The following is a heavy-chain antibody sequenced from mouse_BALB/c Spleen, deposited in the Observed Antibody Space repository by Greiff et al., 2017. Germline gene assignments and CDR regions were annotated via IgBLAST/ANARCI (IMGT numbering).Heavy chain of an antibody. CDR3: ALGRGYFDV. D-gene: IGHD4-1*01. CDR1: GFNIKDYY. CDR2: IDPENGNT. Sequence: VQLKESGAELVRPGALVKLSCKASGFNIKDYYMHWVKQRPEQGLEWIGWIDPENGNTIYDPKFQGKASITADTSSNTAYLQLSSLTSEDTAVYYCALGRGYFDVWGAGTTVTGSS. J-gene: IGHJ1*01. V-gene: IGHV14-1*02.